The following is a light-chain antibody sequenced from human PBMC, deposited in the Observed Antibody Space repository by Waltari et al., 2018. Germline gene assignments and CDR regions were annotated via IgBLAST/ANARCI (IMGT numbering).Light chain of an antibody. V-gene: IGLV2-14*03. CDR2: DVS. CDR1: SSDVGGYNY. J-gene: IGLJ1*01. Sequence: QSALTQPASVSGSPGQSITISCTGTSSDVGGYNYVSCYQQHPGKAPKLMIYDVSNRPSGVSNRFFGSKSGNTASMTISGLQAEDEADYYCSSYTSSSTLAFGTGTKVTVL. CDR3: SSYTSSSTLA.